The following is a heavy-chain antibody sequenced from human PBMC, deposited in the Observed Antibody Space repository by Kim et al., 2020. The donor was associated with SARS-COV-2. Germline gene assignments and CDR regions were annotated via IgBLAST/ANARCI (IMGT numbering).Heavy chain of an antibody. CDR3: AGDSEDVGVVVVAGGWFDP. J-gene: IGHJ5*02. Sequence: KGRFTISRDNSKNTVYMEMNSLRPEDTAMYYCAGDSEDVGVVVVAGGWFDPWGQGTLVTVSS. V-gene: IGHV3-64*04. D-gene: IGHD2-15*01.